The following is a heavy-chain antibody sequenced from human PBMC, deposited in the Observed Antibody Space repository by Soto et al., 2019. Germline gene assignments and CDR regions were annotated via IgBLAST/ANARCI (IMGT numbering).Heavy chain of an antibody. CDR3: AREDGVVGSSSAFDH. Sequence: EVQVVESGGGLVKPGGSLRLSCVFSGFTFSTYTMNWVRQAPGKGLEWVSSINGRSNYVYYSDSVKGRFTISRDNAKNSLYLQMNRLRAEDTAIYYCAREDGVVGSSSAFDHWGLGTLVTVSS. CDR1: GFTFSTYT. D-gene: IGHD1-26*01. CDR2: INGRSNYV. J-gene: IGHJ4*02. V-gene: IGHV3-21*01.